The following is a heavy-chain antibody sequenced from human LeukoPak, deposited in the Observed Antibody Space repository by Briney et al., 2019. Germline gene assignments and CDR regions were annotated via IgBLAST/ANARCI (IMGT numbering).Heavy chain of an antibody. J-gene: IGHJ4*02. CDR3: ARGSLLRYFDWLLSYYFDY. V-gene: IGHV4-34*01. CDR1: GGSFSGYY. Sequence: SETLSLTCAVYGGSFSGYYWSWIRQPPGKGLEWIGEINHSGSTNYNPSLKSRVTISVDTSKNQFSLKLSSVTAADTAVYYCARGSLLRYFDWLLSYYFDYWGRGTLVTVSS. CDR2: INHSGST. D-gene: IGHD3-9*01.